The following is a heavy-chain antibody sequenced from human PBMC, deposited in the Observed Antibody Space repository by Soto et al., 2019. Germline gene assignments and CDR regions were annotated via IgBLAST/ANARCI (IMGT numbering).Heavy chain of an antibody. J-gene: IGHJ3*02. V-gene: IGHV4-39*01. CDR3: ARHSGPYYDYIWGSYRYTGGDAFDI. Sequence: PGKGQEWNGSIYYSEITYYNPSLKSRVTISVDTSKNQFSLKLSSVTAADTAVYYCARHSGPYYDYIWGSYRYTGGDAFDIWGQGTMVT. CDR2: IYYSEIT. D-gene: IGHD3-16*02.